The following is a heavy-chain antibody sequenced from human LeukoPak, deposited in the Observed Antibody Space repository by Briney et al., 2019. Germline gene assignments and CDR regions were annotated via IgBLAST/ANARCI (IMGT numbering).Heavy chain of an antibody. V-gene: IGHV1-2*02. J-gene: IGHJ4*02. D-gene: IGHD3-22*01. Sequence: ASVKVSCKASGHTFTGYYMHWVRQAPGQGLEWMGWINPNSGGTNYAQKFQGRVTMTRDTSISTAYMELSRLRSDDTAVYYCARDLFGDYYDSSGYYSYHYWGQGTLVTVSS. CDR1: GHTFTGYY. CDR3: ARDLFGDYYDSSGYYSYHY. CDR2: INPNSGGT.